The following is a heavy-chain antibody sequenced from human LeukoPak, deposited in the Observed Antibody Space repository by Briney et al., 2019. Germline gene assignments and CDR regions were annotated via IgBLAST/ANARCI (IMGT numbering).Heavy chain of an antibody. J-gene: IGHJ4*02. CDR1: GGTFSSYA. CDR2: ISAYNGNT. CDR3: ARDPPYTNYDSGSGDF. Sequence: ASVKVSCKASGGTFSSYAISWVRQAPGQGLEWMGWISAYNGNTNYAQKVQGRVTVTTDTSTSTAYMELRSLTSDDTAVYYCARDPPYTNYDSGSGDFWGQGTLVTVSS. V-gene: IGHV1-18*01. D-gene: IGHD3-10*01.